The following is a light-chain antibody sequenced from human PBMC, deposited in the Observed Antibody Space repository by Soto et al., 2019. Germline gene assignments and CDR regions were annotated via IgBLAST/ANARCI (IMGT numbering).Light chain of an antibody. V-gene: IGKV3-20*01. Sequence: EIVLTQSPGTLSLSPGERATLSCRASQSINNRYLAWYQQKPGQAPRLLIYAASSRATGIPDRFSGSGSGTDFTLTISRLEPADFAVYYCQQFGSSPGFTFGPGTKVDMK. CDR3: QQFGSSPGFT. CDR1: QSINNRY. J-gene: IGKJ3*01. CDR2: AAS.